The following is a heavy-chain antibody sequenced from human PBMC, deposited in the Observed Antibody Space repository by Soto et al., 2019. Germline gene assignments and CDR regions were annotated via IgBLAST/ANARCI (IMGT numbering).Heavy chain of an antibody. CDR1: GITVSSYY. CDR3: ARIPYDNSGTIFDY. D-gene: IGHD3-22*01. CDR2: IYAGTIK. Sequence: GGSLRLSCAVSGITVSSYYMSWVRQAAGKGLEWVSVIYAGTIKYYADSVKGRFTIYRDNSKNTLNLEMNSLRVEDTAVYYCARIPYDNSGTIFDYWGQGTLVTVSS. V-gene: IGHV3-53*01. J-gene: IGHJ4*02.